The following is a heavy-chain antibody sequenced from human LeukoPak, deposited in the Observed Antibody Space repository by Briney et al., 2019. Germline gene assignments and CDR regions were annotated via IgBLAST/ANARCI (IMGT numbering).Heavy chain of an antibody. CDR3: ARAYYYDSSGYYYAEYFQH. V-gene: IGHV3-48*02. J-gene: IGHJ1*01. CDR2: ISSSSSTI. D-gene: IGHD3-22*01. CDR1: GFTFSSYS. Sequence: GGSLRLSCAASGFTFSSYSMNWVRQAPGKGLKWVSYISSSSSTIYYADSVKGRFTISRDNAKNSLYLQMNSLRDEDTAVYYCARAYYYDSSGYYYAEYFQHWGQGTLVTVSS.